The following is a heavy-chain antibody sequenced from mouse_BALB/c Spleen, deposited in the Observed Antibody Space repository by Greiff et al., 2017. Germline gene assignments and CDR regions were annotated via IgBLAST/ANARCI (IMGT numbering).Heavy chain of an antibody. CDR2: ISDGGSYT. D-gene: IGHD1-1*01. CDR1: GFTFSDYY. CDR3: ARGHYYGSSYSWFAY. J-gene: IGHJ3*01. Sequence: EVKLMESGGGLVKPGGSLKLSCAASGFTFSDYYMYWVRQTPEKRLEWVATISDGGSYTYYPDSVKGRFTISRDNAKNNLYLQMSSLKSEDTAMYYCARGHYYGSSYSWFAYWGQGTLVTVSA. V-gene: IGHV5-4*02.